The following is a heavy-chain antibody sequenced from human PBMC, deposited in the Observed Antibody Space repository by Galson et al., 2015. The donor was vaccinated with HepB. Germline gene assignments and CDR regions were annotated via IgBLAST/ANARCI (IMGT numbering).Heavy chain of an antibody. Sequence: SLRLSCAASGFTFSSYAMSWVRQAPGKGLEWVSTLSGTGVSTYYADSVKGRFTISRDNSKNTVYLQMNSLRAEDTAAYYCAKGTTWGDPPSFDYWGQGTLVTVSS. V-gene: IGHV3-23*01. CDR3: AKGTTWGDPPSFDY. CDR2: LSGTGVST. D-gene: IGHD2-21*02. J-gene: IGHJ4*02. CDR1: GFTFSSYA.